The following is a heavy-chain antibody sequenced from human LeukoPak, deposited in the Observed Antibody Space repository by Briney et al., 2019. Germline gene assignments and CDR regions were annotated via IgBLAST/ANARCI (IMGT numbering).Heavy chain of an antibody. CDR1: GFTFSSYA. V-gene: IGHV3-33*08. Sequence: GGSLGLSCAASGFTFSSYAMHWVRQAPGRGLEWVAVIWYDGSNKYYADSVKGRFTISRDNSKNTLYLQMNSLRAEDTAVYYCARPKGTASPHDAFDIWGQGTMVTVSS. D-gene: IGHD5-18*01. CDR3: ARPKGTASPHDAFDI. J-gene: IGHJ3*02. CDR2: IWYDGSNK.